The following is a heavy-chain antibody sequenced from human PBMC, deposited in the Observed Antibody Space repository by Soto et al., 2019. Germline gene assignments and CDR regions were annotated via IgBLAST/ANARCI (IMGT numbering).Heavy chain of an antibody. CDR1: GGSVTSHH. V-gene: IGHV4-59*02. CDR3: AREGGYFDSSGSGVYHYHGVDV. CDR2: TSYTGNT. J-gene: IGHJ6*02. Sequence: SETLSLTCFVSGGSVTSHHWSWIRQFPGRGLEWIAYTSYTGNTNYNPSLQSRVTISLDTSKNQFSLKLTSMTAADTAVYYCAREGGYFDSSGSGVYHYHGVDVWGQGTTVTVSS. D-gene: IGHD3-22*01.